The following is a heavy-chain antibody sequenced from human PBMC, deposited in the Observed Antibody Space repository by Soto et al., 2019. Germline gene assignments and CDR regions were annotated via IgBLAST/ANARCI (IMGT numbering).Heavy chain of an antibody. CDR3: SKVMIWGSGSARDMDV. CDR1: CFTFSNLG. J-gene: IGHJ6*03. CDR2: ISGSADST. V-gene: IGHV3-23*01. Sequence: GGPQRHSWAASCFTFSNLGVSRVRQAPGKGLEWASAISGSADSTSYADSVKGRFTISRDNSKNTLYLQMNSLRAEDTAVYFFSKVMIWGSGSARDMDVWGKGTTVTVSS. D-gene: IGHD3-16*01.